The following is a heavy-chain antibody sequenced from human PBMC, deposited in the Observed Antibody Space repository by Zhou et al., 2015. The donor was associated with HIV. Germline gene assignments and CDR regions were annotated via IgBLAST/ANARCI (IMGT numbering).Heavy chain of an antibody. CDR2: ISSSGSTT. CDR3: AKVGRFGDLDS. Sequence: VQLVESGGRLGTAWGGSLRLSCAASGFTFSDYYMSWIRQAPGKGLEWVSYISSSGSTTYYADSVKGRFTISRDNSKNTLYLQVNSLRADDTAVYYCAKVGRFGDLDSWGQGTLVTVSS. CDR1: GFTFSDYY. V-gene: IGHV3-11*01. D-gene: IGHD4-17*01. J-gene: IGHJ4*02.